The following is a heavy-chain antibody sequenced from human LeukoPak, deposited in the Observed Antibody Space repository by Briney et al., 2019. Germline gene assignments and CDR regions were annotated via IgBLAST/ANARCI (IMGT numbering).Heavy chain of an antibody. V-gene: IGHV3-21*01. Sequence: GGSLRLSCAASGFTFNNYIMNWVRQAPGKGLEWVSSISSSSDYIYYADSVKGRFTISRDNAKNSLYLQMNSLRAEDMAVYYCARDGVRDGLYFDRWGQGTLVTVSS. J-gene: IGHJ4*02. CDR2: ISSSSDYI. CDR3: ARDGVRDGLYFDR. CDR1: GFTFNNYI. D-gene: IGHD5-24*01.